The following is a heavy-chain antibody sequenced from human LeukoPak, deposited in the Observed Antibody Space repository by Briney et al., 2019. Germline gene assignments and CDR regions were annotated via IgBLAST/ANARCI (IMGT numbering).Heavy chain of an antibody. Sequence: GGSLRLSCAASGFTFSSYGMHWVRQAPGKGLEWVAFIRYDGSNKYYADSVKGRFTISRDNSKNTLYLQMNSLRAEDTAVYYCAKDTGAVAGTVGFYAFDIWGQGTMVTVSS. V-gene: IGHV3-30*02. CDR2: IRYDGSNK. D-gene: IGHD6-19*01. CDR3: AKDTGAVAGTVGFYAFDI. J-gene: IGHJ3*02. CDR1: GFTFSSYG.